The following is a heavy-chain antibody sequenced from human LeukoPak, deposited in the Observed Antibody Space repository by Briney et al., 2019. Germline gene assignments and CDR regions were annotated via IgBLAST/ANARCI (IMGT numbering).Heavy chain of an antibody. J-gene: IGHJ4*02. CDR1: GFTFSSYG. CDR2: ISYDGSNK. CDR3: AKERGYCSGGSCYDSLDY. Sequence: GGSLRLSCAASGFTFSSYGMHWVRQAPGKGLEWVAVISYDGSNKYYADSVKGRFTISRDNSKNTLYLQMNSLRAEDTAVCYCAKERGYCSGGSCYDSLDYWGQGTLVTVSS. D-gene: IGHD2-15*01. V-gene: IGHV3-30*18.